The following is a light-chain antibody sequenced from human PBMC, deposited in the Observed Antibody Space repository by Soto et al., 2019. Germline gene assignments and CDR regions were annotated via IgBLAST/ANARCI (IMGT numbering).Light chain of an antibody. CDR3: QHYNNWPPYT. CDR1: QSVSPK. Sequence: EIVMTQSPATLSVSPGERVTLSCRASQSVSPKLAWYQQIPGQAPRLLMYGASTRATGIPARFSGSGSGTDFTLTISSLQSEDFAVYYCQHYNNWPPYTFGQGTKLEIK. CDR2: GAS. V-gene: IGKV3-15*01. J-gene: IGKJ2*01.